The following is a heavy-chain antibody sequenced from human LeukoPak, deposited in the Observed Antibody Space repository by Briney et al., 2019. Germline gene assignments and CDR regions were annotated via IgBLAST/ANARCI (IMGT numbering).Heavy chain of an antibody. CDR2: ISSSSYI. CDR1: GFTFSSYS. D-gene: IGHD5-24*01. CDR3: ARDSEMATTTFDY. Sequence: GGSLRLSCAASGFTFSSYSMNWVRQAPGKGLEWVSSISSSSYIYYADSVKGRFTISRDNAKNSLYLQMNSLRAEDTAVYYCARDSEMATTTFDYWGQGTLVTVSS. J-gene: IGHJ4*02. V-gene: IGHV3-21*01.